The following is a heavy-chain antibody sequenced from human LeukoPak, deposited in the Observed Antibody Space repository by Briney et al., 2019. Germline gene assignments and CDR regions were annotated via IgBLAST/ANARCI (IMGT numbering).Heavy chain of an antibody. CDR3: ARDDPYSSGWADY. Sequence: GGSLRLSCAASGFTFSSYEMNWVRQAPGKGLEWVSYISRSGSTIYYADSVKGRFTISRDNAKNSLYLQMNSLRAEDTAVYYCARDDPYSSGWADYWGQGTLVTVSS. CDR1: GFTFSSYE. D-gene: IGHD6-19*01. V-gene: IGHV3-48*03. CDR2: ISRSGSTI. J-gene: IGHJ4*02.